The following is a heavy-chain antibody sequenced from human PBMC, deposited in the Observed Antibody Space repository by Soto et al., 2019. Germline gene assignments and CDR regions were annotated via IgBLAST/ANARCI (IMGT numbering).Heavy chain of an antibody. Sequence: SETLYITRTVSGGSINSYYRSWIRQPPGKGLEWIGYIYYSGSTNYNPSLKSRVTISVDTSKNQFSLKLSSVTAADTAVYYCARGGGLLWFGEFNWFDPWGQGTLVTVSS. CDR1: GGSINSYY. J-gene: IGHJ5*02. D-gene: IGHD3-10*01. V-gene: IGHV4-59*01. CDR2: IYYSGST. CDR3: ARGGGLLWFGEFNWFDP.